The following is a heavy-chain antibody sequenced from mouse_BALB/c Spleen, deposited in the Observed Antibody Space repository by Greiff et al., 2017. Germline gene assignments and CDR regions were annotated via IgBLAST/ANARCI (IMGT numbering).Heavy chain of an antibody. Sequence: GGGLVQPKGSLKLSCAASGFTFNTNAMNWVRQAPGKGLEWVARIRSKSNNYATYYADSVKDRFTISRDDSQSMLYLQMNNLKTEDTAMYYCVRDGGAMDYWGQGTSVTVSS. CDR1: GFTFNTNA. J-gene: IGHJ4*01. V-gene: IGHV10S3*01. CDR3: VRDGGAMDY. CDR2: IRSKSNNYAT.